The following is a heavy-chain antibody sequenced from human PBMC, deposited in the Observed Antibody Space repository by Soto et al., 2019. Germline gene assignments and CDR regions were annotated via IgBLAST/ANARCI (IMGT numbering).Heavy chain of an antibody. D-gene: IGHD4-17*01. V-gene: IGHV3-9*01. Sequence: EVQLVESGGGLVQPGRSLRLSCAASGFTFDDYAMHWVRQAPGKGLEWVSGISWNSGSIGYADSVKGRFTISRDNAKNSLYLQMNSLRAEDTALYYCARTFYGDYADTYYYYGMDVWGQGTTVTVSS. CDR1: GFTFDDYA. CDR3: ARTFYGDYADTYYYYGMDV. CDR2: ISWNSGSI. J-gene: IGHJ6*02.